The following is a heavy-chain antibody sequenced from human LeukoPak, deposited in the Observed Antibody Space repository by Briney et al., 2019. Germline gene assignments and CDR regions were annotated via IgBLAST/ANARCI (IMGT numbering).Heavy chain of an antibody. CDR1: GGTFSSYA. J-gene: IGHJ3*02. D-gene: IGHD3-3*01. Sequence: SVKVSCKASGGTFSSYAISWVRQAPGQGLEWMGGIIPIFGTANYAQKFQGRVTITTDESTSTAYMELSSLRSEDTAVYYCAGGDTIFGVVIEAFDIWGQGTMVTVSS. V-gene: IGHV1-69*05. CDR3: AGGDTIFGVVIEAFDI. CDR2: IIPIFGTA.